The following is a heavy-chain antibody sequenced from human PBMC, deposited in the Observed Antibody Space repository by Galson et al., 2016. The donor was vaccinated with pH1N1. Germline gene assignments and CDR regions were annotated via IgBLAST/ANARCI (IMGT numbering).Heavy chain of an antibody. J-gene: IGHJ2*01. V-gene: IGHV3-9*01. CDR2: ITWNSHVI. D-gene: IGHD4-17*01. Sequence: SLRLSCAASGFTFDAFAMHWVRQVPGEGLEWVSVITWNSHVIDYADSVKGRFTISRDNARISLYLQMNNLRPEDSAFYFCAKDHCSHGDTNCFYFDLWGRGTLVTVSS. CDR1: GFTFDAFA. CDR3: AKDHCSHGDTNCFYFDL.